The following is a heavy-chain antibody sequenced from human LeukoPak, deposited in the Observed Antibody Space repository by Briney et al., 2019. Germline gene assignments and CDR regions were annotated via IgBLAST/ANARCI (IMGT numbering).Heavy chain of an antibody. J-gene: IGHJ4*02. Sequence: SETLSLTCTVSGYSISSGYYWGWIRQPPGKGLEWIGSIYHSGSTYYNPSLKSRVTISVDTSKNQFSLKLSSVTAADTAVYYCASVDGPMPLDHWGQGTLVTVSS. D-gene: IGHD2-2*01. CDR3: ASVDGPMPLDH. V-gene: IGHV4-38-2*02. CDR1: GYSISSGYY. CDR2: IYHSGST.